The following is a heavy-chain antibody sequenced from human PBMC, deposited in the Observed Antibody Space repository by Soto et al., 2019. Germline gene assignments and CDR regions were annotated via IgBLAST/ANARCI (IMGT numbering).Heavy chain of an antibody. V-gene: IGHV4-59*01. CDR1: GVSFSTYY. Sequence: QVQLQESGPGLVKPSETLSLPCTVSGVSFSTYYWSWIRQAPGKGLEWIGYIYYSGSSNYNPSLKSRVTMSVDTSKNQLSLKLSSVTAADTAVYYCARDQGGPFDYWGQGTLVTVSS. CDR2: IYYSGSS. CDR3: ARDQGGPFDY. J-gene: IGHJ4*02. D-gene: IGHD2-15*01.